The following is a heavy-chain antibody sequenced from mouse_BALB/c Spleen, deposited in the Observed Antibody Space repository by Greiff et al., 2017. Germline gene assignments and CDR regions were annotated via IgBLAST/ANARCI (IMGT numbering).Heavy chain of an antibody. CDR1: GFTFSSYT. CDR3: TREDYGKIRFDY. D-gene: IGHD2-1*01. V-gene: IGHV5-6-4*01. Sequence: EVKLQESGGGLVKPGGSLKLSCAASGFTFSSYTMSWVRQTPEKRLEWVATISSGGSYTYYPDSVKGRFTISRDNAKNTLYLQMSSLKSEDTAMYYCTREDYGKIRFDYWGQGTTLTVSS. CDR2: ISSGGSYT. J-gene: IGHJ2*01.